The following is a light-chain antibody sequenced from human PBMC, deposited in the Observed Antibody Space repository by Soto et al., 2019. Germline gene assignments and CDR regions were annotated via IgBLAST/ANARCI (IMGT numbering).Light chain of an antibody. CDR2: LGS. J-gene: IGKJ5*01. V-gene: IGKV2-28*01. CDR1: QSLLHRNGYNY. Sequence: DIVMTQSPLSLPVTPGEPASISCRSSQSLLHRNGYNYLDWYLQKPGQSPQLLIYLGSSRASGVPDRFSGSESGTDFTLNISRVEAEDVGIYYCMQALQTPSTFGQGTRLEIK. CDR3: MQALQTPST.